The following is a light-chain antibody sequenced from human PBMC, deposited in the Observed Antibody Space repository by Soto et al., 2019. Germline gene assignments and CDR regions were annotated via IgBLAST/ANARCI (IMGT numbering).Light chain of an antibody. J-gene: IGKJ1*01. CDR3: HHYNNWPRT. V-gene: IGKV3-15*01. CDR2: DAS. CDR1: QSVSSK. Sequence: EIVMTQSPVTLSVSPGERATLSCRASQSVSSKLAWYQQKPGQVPRFLIYDASTRATGVPARFSGSGSGTEFTLTISSLQSEDFAVYYCHHYNNWPRTFGQGTKVDIK.